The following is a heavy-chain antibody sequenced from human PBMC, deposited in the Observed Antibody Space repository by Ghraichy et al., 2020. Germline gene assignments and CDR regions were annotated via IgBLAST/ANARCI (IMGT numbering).Heavy chain of an antibody. J-gene: IGHJ4*02. CDR1: GFTFGSSW. CDR2: ISSDERTT. V-gene: IGHV3-74*01. CDR3: VRSNGYLDY. D-gene: IGHD3-22*01. Sequence: GSLNISCAASGFTFGSSWMHWVRQAPGKGLVWVSHISSDERTTNYADSVKGRFTISRDNAKNTLYLQMNSLRAEDTALYYCVRSNGYLDYWGQGTLVTVSS.